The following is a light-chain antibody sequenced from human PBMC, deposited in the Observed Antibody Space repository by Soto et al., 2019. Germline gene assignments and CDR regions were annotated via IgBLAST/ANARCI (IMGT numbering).Light chain of an antibody. Sequence: QPVLTQPPSASGSPGQSVTISCTGTSSDVGGYNYVSWYQQHPGKAPKLMIYEVSKRPSGVPDRFSASKSGNTASLTVSGLQAEDEADYYCSSYADSNNFVFGTGTKVTVL. V-gene: IGLV2-8*01. CDR1: SSDVGGYNY. J-gene: IGLJ1*01. CDR2: EVS. CDR3: SSYADSNNFV.